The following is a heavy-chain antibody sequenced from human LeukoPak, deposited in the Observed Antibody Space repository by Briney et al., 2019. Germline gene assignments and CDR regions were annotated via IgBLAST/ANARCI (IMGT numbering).Heavy chain of an antibody. V-gene: IGHV3-23*01. CDR1: GFTFSNYA. D-gene: IGHD2-21*02. J-gene: IGHJ4*02. CDR3: AKGGHDFNPFYC. CDR2: IKGGGGDP. Sequence: GGSLRLSCAASGFTFSNYAMGWARQAPGKGLEWVSSIKGGGGDPFYAESVRGRFTISRDNSKNTLYLQLNSLRAEDTAVYFCAKGGHDFNPFYCWGQGTLVTVSS.